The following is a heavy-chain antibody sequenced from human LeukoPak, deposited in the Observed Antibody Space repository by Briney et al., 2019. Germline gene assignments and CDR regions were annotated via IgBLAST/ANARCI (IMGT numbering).Heavy chain of an antibody. Sequence: ASVKVSCTVSGYTLTELSMHWVRQAPGKGLEWMGGFDPEDGETIYAQKFQGRVTMTEDTSTDTAYMELSSLRSEDTAVYYCATDSITIFGVVTTNAFDIWGQGTMVTVSS. V-gene: IGHV1-24*01. CDR2: FDPEDGET. D-gene: IGHD3-3*01. CDR3: ATDSITIFGVVTTNAFDI. CDR1: GYTLTELS. J-gene: IGHJ3*02.